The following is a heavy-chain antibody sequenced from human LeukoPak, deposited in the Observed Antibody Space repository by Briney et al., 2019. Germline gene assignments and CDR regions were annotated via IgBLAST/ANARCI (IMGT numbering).Heavy chain of an antibody. J-gene: IGHJ4*02. CDR1: GGSFSGYY. CDR2: INHSGST. CDR3: ARATYYYDTYYFDY. D-gene: IGHD3-22*01. Sequence: SETLSLTCAVYGGSFSGYYWSWIRQPPGKGVEWIGEINHSGSTNYNPSLKSRVTISVDTSKNQFSLKLSSVTAADTAVYYCARATYYYDTYYFDYWGQGTLVTVSS. V-gene: IGHV4-34*01.